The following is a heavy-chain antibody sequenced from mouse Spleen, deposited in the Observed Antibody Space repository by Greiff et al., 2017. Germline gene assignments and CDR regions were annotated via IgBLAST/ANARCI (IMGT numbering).Heavy chain of an antibody. CDR2: IDPSDSYT. CDR1: GYTFTSYW. J-gene: IGHJ2*01. D-gene: IGHD1-1*01. V-gene: IGHV1-69*02. Sequence: QVQLKQPGAELVKPGASVKLSCKASGYTFTSYWMHWVKQRPGQGLEWIGEIDPSDSYTNYNQKFKGKATLTVDKSSSTAFMHLNSLTSEDSAVYYCARAYGSSYFDYWGQGTTLTVSS. CDR3: ARAYGSSYFDY.